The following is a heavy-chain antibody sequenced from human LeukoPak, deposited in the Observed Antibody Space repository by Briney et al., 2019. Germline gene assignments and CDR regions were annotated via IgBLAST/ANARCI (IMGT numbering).Heavy chain of an antibody. D-gene: IGHD2-2*01. J-gene: IGHJ6*03. CDR1: GGTFSSHA. CDR3: ARGLQYQLLKALGYYYMDV. V-gene: IGHV1-69*05. CDR2: IIPISGTA. Sequence: GASVKVSCKASGGTFSSHAIAWVRQAPGQGPEWMGGIIPISGTANYAQKFQGRVTISTDESTSTAYMELTSLTSDDTAVYYCARGLQYQLLKALGYYYMDVCGEGTTVTVSS.